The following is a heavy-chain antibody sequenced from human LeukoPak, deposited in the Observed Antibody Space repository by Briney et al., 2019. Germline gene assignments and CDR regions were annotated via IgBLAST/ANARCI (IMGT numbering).Heavy chain of an antibody. V-gene: IGHV4-59*01. D-gene: IGHD5-24*01. J-gene: IGHJ6*03. Sequence: SETLSLTCTVSGGSISSYYWSWIRQPPGKGLEWIGYIYYSGSTNYNPSLKSRVTISVDTSKNQFSLKLSSVTAADTAVYYCARETRRDGYNYRYYYMDVWGKGTTVTVSS. CDR2: IYYSGST. CDR1: GGSISSYY. CDR3: ARETRRDGYNYRYYYMDV.